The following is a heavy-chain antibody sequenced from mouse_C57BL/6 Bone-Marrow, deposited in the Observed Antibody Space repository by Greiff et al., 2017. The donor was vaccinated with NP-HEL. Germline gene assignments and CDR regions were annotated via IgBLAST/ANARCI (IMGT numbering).Heavy chain of an antibody. Sequence: QVQLQQSGPGLVQPSQSLSITCTVSGFSLTSYGVHWVRQSPGKGLEWLGVIWRGGSTDNNAAFMSRLSITKDNSKSQVFFKMNRLQADYTAIYCCANSWDGYYFDYWGQGTTLTVSS. CDR1: GFSLTSYG. CDR3: ANSWDGYYFDY. V-gene: IGHV2-5*01. J-gene: IGHJ2*01. D-gene: IGHD4-1*01. CDR2: IWRGGST.